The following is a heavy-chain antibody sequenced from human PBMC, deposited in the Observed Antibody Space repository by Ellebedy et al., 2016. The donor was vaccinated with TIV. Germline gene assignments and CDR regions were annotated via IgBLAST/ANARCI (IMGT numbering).Heavy chain of an antibody. CDR3: AAAAGAGDDAFDI. V-gene: IGHV3-48*01. CDR1: GFTFSRYS. J-gene: IGHJ3*02. Sequence: GGSLRLXCAASGFTFSRYSMNWVRQAPGKGLEWVSYISSSSTIYYADSVKGRFTISRDKAKNSLYLQMNSLRAEDTAVYYCAAAAGAGDDAFDIWGQGTMVTVSS. D-gene: IGHD6-13*01. CDR2: ISSSSTI.